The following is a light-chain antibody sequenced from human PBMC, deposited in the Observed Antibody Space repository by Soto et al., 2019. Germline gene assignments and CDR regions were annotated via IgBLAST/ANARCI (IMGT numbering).Light chain of an antibody. Sequence: QSALTQPASLSGSPGQSITISCTGTSSDIGAYDYVSWYQQHPGKAPKLIIYEVSNRPSGVSYRFSGSKSDYTASLTISGLQAEDEADYYCSSYSTSFFYAFGTGTKVTV. CDR3: SSYSTSFFYA. CDR2: EVS. J-gene: IGLJ1*01. V-gene: IGLV2-14*01. CDR1: SSDIGAYDY.